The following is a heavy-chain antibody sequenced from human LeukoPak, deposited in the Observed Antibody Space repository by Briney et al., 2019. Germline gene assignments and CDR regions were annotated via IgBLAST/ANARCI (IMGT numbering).Heavy chain of an antibody. V-gene: IGHV3-21*01. CDR2: ISSSSSYI. Sequence: GGSLRLSCAASGFTFSSYSMNWVRQAPGKGLEWVSSISSSSSYIYYADSVKGRFTISRDNAKNPLYLQMNSLIAEDTAVHYCARAGSPWTRWPRGWFDPWGRGTLVTVSS. J-gene: IGHJ5*02. CDR3: ARAGSPWTRWPRGWFDP. D-gene: IGHD3/OR15-3a*01. CDR1: GFTFSSYS.